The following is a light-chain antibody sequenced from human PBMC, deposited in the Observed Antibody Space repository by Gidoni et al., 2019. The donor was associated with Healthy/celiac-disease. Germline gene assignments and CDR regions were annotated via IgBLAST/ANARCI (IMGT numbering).Light chain of an antibody. CDR3: AAWDDSLTWSKV. J-gene: IGLJ1*01. Sequence: QSVLTQRPSASGTPGQRVTIPCSGSRSNIGSNYVYWSQQLPGTAPKLLISSNNRRPSGVPDRFSGSTSGTSASLAISGLRSEAEADYYCAAWDDSLTWSKVFGTGTKVTVL. CDR2: SNN. V-gene: IGLV1-47*02. CDR1: RSNIGSNY.